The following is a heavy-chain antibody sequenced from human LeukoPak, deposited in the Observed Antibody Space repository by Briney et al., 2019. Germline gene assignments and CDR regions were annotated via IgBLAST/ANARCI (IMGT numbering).Heavy chain of an antibody. CDR2: VYQSGTT. J-gene: IGHJ4*02. CDR3: ARIFIRNGYSSYFDY. D-gene: IGHD5-18*01. CDR1: GFSISSGHY. V-gene: IGHV4-38-2*02. Sequence: SETLSLTCTVSGFSISSGHYWGWVRQPPGAGLEWIGSVYQSGTTYYNPSLKSRVTTSMDMSKNQFSLRLRPVTAADTAVYYCARIFIRNGYSSYFDYWGQGTLVTVSS.